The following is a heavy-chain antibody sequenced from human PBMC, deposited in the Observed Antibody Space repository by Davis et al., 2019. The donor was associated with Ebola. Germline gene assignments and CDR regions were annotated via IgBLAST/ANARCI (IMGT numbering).Heavy chain of an antibody. CDR1: GFTFSSYS. CDR3: ARGVKDYGGNPYDY. J-gene: IGHJ4*02. V-gene: IGHV3-21*01. D-gene: IGHD4-23*01. CDR2: ISSSSSYI. Sequence: PGGSLRLSCAASGFTFSSYSMNWVRQAPGKGLEWVSSISSSSSYIYYADSVKGRFTISRDNAKNSLYLQMNSLRAEDTAVYYCARGVKDYGGNPYDYWGQGTLVTVSS.